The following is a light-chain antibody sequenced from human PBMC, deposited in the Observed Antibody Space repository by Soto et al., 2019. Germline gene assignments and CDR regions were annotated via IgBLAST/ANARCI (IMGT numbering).Light chain of an antibody. J-gene: IGLJ1*01. CDR3: SSYAGSNSYV. CDR2: EVS. CDR1: SSDVGTYDF. Sequence: QAVVTQPPSASGSPGQSVTISCTGTSSDVGTYDFVSWYHQHPGKAPKLLIYEVSKRPSGVPDRFSGSKSGNTASLTVSGLQAEDEADYYCSSYAGSNSYVFGTGTKLTVL. V-gene: IGLV2-8*01.